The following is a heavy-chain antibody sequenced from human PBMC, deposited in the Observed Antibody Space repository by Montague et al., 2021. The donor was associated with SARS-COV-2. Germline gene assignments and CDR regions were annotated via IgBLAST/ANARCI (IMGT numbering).Heavy chain of an antibody. J-gene: IGHJ4*02. CDR3: ARAPIYRSSWYAYFDY. CDR2: INRSGST. Sequence: SETLSLTCAVSSGSFRGYYWSWIRQPPGKGLEWIGEINRSGSTTYNPSLESRVSISVDTSNKQFSLKVTSVTAADTAMYFCARAPIYRSSWYAYFDYWGQGTLVTVSS. D-gene: IGHD6-13*01. V-gene: IGHV4-34*01. CDR1: SGSFRGYY.